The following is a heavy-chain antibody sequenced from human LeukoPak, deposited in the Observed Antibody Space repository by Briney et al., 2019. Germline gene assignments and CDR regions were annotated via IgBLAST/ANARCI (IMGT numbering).Heavy chain of an antibody. CDR3: AGDYGDSVGFDP. V-gene: IGHV1-2*02. J-gene: IGHJ5*02. D-gene: IGHD4-17*01. CDR1: GHTFTGYY. CDR2: INANSGGT. Sequence: ASVKVSCKASGHTFTGYYIHWVRQAPGQGLEWMGWINANSGGTSYAQKFQGRVTMTRDTSISTAYMELSSLRSDDTAVYYCAGDYGDSVGFDPWGQGTLVTVSS.